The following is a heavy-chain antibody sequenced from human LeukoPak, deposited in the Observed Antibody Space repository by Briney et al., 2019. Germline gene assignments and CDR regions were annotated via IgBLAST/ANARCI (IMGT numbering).Heavy chain of an antibody. CDR2: IYYSGST. CDR3: ARGRYTFGGRWFDP. J-gene: IGHJ5*02. CDR1: GGSISSGDYY. V-gene: IGHV4-30-4*01. Sequence: PSETLSLTCTVSGGSISSGDYYWSWIRQPPGKGLEWIGYIYYSGSTYYNPSLKSRVTISVDTSKNQFSLKLSSVTAADTAVYYCARGRYTFGGRWFDPWGQGTLVTVSS. D-gene: IGHD3-16*01.